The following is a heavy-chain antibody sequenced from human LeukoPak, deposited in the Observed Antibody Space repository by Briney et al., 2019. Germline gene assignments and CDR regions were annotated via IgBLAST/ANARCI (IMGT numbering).Heavy chain of an antibody. CDR1: GDSVTTYY. CDR3: ARLDCYDVVGCHNH. CDR2: VSHDGTT. J-gene: IGHJ5*02. Sequence: SETLSLTCSVSGDSVTTYYWSWIRQATGKGLEWIGYVSHDGTTNYTPSLRSRVIMSVDTANNTISLRLTSVTAADTAIYYCARLDCYDVVGCHNHWGRGTQVTVS. D-gene: IGHD3/OR15-3a*01. V-gene: IGHV4-59*08.